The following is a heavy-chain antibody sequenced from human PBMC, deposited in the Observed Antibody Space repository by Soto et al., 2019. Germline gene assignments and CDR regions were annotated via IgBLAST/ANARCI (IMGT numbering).Heavy chain of an antibody. V-gene: IGHV3-23*01. D-gene: IGHD3-3*01. J-gene: IGHJ4*02. Sequence: PGGSLRLSCAASGFTFSSYAMSWVRQAPGKGLEWVSAISGSGGSTYYADSVKGRFTISRDNSKNTLYLQMNSLRAEDTAVYYCAVYYDFWSGRPPSNADYWGQGTLVTVSS. CDR2: ISGSGGST. CDR1: GFTFSSYA. CDR3: AVYYDFWSGRPPSNADY.